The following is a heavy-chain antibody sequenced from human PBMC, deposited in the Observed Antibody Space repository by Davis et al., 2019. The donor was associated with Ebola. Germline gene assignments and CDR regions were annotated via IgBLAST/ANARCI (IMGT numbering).Heavy chain of an antibody. V-gene: IGHV5-10-1*01. Sequence: GESLKISCKGSGYSFTTYWISWVRQMPGKGLEWMGRIDPSDSYTNYSPSLHVTISADKSISTAYLQWSSLKASDTAMYYCARHLSMSANDYWGQGTLVTVSS. CDR3: ARHLSMSANDY. CDR1: GYSFTTYW. D-gene: IGHD3-10*02. J-gene: IGHJ4*02. CDR2: IDPSDSYT.